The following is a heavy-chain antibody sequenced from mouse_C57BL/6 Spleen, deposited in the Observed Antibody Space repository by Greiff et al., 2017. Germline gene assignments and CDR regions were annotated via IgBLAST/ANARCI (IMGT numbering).Heavy chain of an antibody. CDR2: INPSSGYT. Sequence: VQGVESGAELAKPGASVKLSCKASGYTFTSYWMHWVKQRPGQGLEWIGYINPSSGYTKYNQKFKDKATLTADKSSSTAYMQLSSLTYEDSAVYYCAREDDGDWYFDVWGTGTTVTVSS. CDR3: AREDDGDWYFDV. CDR1: GYTFTSYW. D-gene: IGHD2-12*01. J-gene: IGHJ1*03. V-gene: IGHV1-7*01.